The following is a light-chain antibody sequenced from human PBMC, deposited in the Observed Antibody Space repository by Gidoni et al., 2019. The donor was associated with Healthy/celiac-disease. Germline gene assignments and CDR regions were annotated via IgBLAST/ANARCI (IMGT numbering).Light chain of an antibody. J-gene: IGKJ2*03. CDR3: MQGTHWPQIS. CDR1: QGLVYSDGNTY. Sequence: DVVMTQSPLTLPVTLGQPASISCRSSQGLVYSDGNTYLNWFQQRPGHSPRRLIYKVSNRDSGVPDTFSGIGSGTDFTLKIIRVDAEDVGVYYCMQGTHWPQISFGQGTKLEIK. CDR2: KVS. V-gene: IGKV2-30*01.